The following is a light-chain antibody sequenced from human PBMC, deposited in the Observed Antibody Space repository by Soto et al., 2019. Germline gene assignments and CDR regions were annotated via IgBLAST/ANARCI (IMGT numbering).Light chain of an antibody. Sequence: QSALTQPPSASGSPGQSGTISCTGTSSDVGGYNYVSWYQQHPGKAPKLMIYEVSKRPSGVPDRFSGSKSGNTASLTVSGLQAEDEADYYCSSYAGSNGVVFGGGTKLTVL. CDR1: SSDVGGYNY. J-gene: IGLJ2*01. V-gene: IGLV2-8*01. CDR2: EVS. CDR3: SSYAGSNGVV.